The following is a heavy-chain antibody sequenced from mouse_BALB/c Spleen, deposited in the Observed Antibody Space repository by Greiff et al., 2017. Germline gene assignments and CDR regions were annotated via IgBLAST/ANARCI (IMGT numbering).Heavy chain of an antibody. CDR2: INPSSGYT. Sequence: QVQLKQSAAELARPGASVKMSCKASGYTFTSYTMHWVKQRPGQGLEWIGYINPSSGYTEYNQKFKDKTTLTADKSSSTAYMQLSSLTSEDSAVYYCARGYDYDGAWFAYWGQGTLVTVSA. V-gene: IGHV1-4*02. CDR1: GYTFTSYT. J-gene: IGHJ3*01. CDR3: ARGYDYDGAWFAY. D-gene: IGHD2-4*01.